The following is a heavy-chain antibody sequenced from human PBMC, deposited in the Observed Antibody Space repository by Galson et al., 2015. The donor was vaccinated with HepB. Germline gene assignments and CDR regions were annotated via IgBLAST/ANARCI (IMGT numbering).Heavy chain of an antibody. J-gene: IGHJ6*02. Sequence: SLRLSCAASGFDVISNFMSWVRQAPGKGLEWVSIIYSGGRTYYAESVKGRFTISRDNPKNTLYLQMTSLRAEDTAVYYCVRDLKSYFASGSDLGVWGQGTAVTVSS. CDR3: VRDLKSYFASGSDLGV. CDR1: GFDVISNF. D-gene: IGHD3-10*01. CDR2: IYSGGRT. V-gene: IGHV3-66*01.